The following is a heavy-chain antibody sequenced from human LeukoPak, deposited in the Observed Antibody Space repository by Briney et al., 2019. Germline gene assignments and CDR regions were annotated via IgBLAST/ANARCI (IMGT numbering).Heavy chain of an antibody. D-gene: IGHD5-24*01. J-gene: IGHJ4*02. CDR2: INSDGSST. Sequence: GGSLRLSCAASGFTFSDYYMSWIRQAPGKGLVWVSRINSDGSSTSYADSVKGRFTISRDNAKNTLYLQMNSLRAEDTAVYYCASSPEDGPDYWGQGTLVTVSS. V-gene: IGHV3-74*01. CDR3: ASSPEDGPDY. CDR1: GFTFSDYY.